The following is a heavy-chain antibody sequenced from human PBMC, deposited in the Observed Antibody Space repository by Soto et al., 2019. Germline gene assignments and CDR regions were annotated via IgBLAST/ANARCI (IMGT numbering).Heavy chain of an antibody. CDR1: GFTFSDYT. J-gene: IGHJ6*03. CDR2: ISSTSSSI. D-gene: IGHD2-2*01. V-gene: IGHV3-21*01. CDR3: ARAVHCSSTSCYGWGYYYSYMYV. Sequence: GGSLRLSCAASGFTFSDYTMNWVRQAPGKGLEWVSSISSTSSSIYYADSVKGRFTISSDNAKNSLYLQMNSLRAEDTAVHYCARAVHCSSTSCYGWGYYYSYMYVWGKVTTVTVCS.